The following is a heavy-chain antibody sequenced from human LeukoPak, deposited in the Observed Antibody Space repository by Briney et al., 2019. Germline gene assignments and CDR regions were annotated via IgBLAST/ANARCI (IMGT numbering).Heavy chain of an antibody. D-gene: IGHD6-19*01. CDR1: GFTFTTYG. CDR2: VSGMGGRT. V-gene: IGHV3-23*01. CDR3: AKTVADHDY. Sequence: GGSLRLSCADSGFTFTTYGMTWVRQAPGKGLEWVAVVSGMGGRTYYADSVKGRFTISRDNSDNTLYLQMNSLRVEDTAVYYCAKTVADHDYWGQGTLVTVSS. J-gene: IGHJ4*02.